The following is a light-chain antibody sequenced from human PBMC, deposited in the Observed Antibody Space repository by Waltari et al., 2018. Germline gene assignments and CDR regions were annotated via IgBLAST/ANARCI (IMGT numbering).Light chain of an antibody. J-gene: IGKJ5*01. CDR3: HHYDDLSPIT. V-gene: IGKV1-33*01. Sequence: DIQMTQSPSSLSASVGDRVTITCQASQDIANYLNWYQQKPGKAPKLLIYDASNLKPGVPSRFTGSGSGRTVSFITSDLLPEDIAADYCHHYDDLSPITFGQGTRLEIK. CDR2: DAS. CDR1: QDIANY.